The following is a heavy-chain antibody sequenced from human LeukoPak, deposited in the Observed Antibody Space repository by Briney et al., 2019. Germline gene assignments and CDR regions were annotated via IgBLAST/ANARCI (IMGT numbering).Heavy chain of an antibody. D-gene: IGHD3-9*01. CDR1: GFSFGGYA. J-gene: IGHJ4*02. CDR3: AKDGLYFDGSTHIYYFDS. Sequence: PGGSLRLSCAASGFSFGGYAMTWVRQAPGKGLEWVPSSTYNGAATYYLDSVKARFTISRDNSRSTLYLQMDSLTAEDTALYYCAKDGLYFDGSTHIYYFDSWGQGTLVAVSS. V-gene: IGHV3-23*01. CDR2: STYNGAAT.